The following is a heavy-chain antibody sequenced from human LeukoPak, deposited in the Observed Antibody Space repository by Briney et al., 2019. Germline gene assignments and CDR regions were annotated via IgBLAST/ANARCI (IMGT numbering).Heavy chain of an antibody. J-gene: IGHJ4*02. V-gene: IGHV3-30*18. CDR1: GFTVSSNY. CDR2: ISYDGSNK. Sequence: QPGGSLRLSCAASGFTVSSNYMSWVRQAPGKGLEWVAVISYDGSNKYYADSVKGRFTMSRDNSKNTLYLQMNSLRAEDTAVYYCAKDVLRFLEWLPDYWGQGTLVTVSS. D-gene: IGHD3-3*01. CDR3: AKDVLRFLEWLPDY.